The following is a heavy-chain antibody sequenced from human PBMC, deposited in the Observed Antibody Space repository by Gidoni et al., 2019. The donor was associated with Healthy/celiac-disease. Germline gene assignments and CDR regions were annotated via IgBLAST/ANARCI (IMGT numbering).Heavy chain of an antibody. CDR3: AGEDPRRLRYFRYYYYGMDV. CDR1: GCTFSSYA. D-gene: IGHD3-9*01. V-gene: IGHV1-69*01. Sequence: QVQLVQSGAEVKKPGSSVKVSCKASGCTFSSYAISWVRQAPGQGLEWMGGIIPIFGTANYAQKFQGRVTITADESTSTAYMELSSLRSEDTAVYYCAGEDPRRLRYFRYYYYGMDVWGQGTTVTVSS. J-gene: IGHJ6*02. CDR2: IIPIFGTA.